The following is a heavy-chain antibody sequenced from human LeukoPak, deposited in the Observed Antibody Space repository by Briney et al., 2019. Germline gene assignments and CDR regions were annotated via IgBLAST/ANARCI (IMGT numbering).Heavy chain of an antibody. J-gene: IGHJ4*02. V-gene: IGHV4-39*07. Sequence: SETLSLTCSVSGDSISTSSNYWGWIRQPPGKGLDWIGSIHYSGSTYYNPTLKSRVTVSVDTSRNQFFLKLNSVTAADTAVYYCARTTLDIVVAVAVTFDFWGQGTLVTVSS. CDR3: ARTTLDIVVAVAVTFDF. D-gene: IGHD2-15*01. CDR1: GDSISTSSNY. CDR2: IHYSGST.